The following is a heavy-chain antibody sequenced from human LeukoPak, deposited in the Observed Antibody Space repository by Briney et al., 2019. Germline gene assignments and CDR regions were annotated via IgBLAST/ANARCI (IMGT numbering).Heavy chain of an antibody. V-gene: IGHV3-48*02. J-gene: IGHJ4*02. Sequence: PGGSLRLSCAASGFTFSGYSMIWVRQAPGKGLDWVSSISTSSSTIYYADSVKGRFTISRDNAKNSLYLQVNSLRDEDTAVYYCARGRTYGSGSYWAFDYWGQGTLVTVSS. CDR3: ARGRTYGSGSYWAFDY. CDR2: ISTSSSTI. CDR1: GFTFSGYS. D-gene: IGHD3-10*01.